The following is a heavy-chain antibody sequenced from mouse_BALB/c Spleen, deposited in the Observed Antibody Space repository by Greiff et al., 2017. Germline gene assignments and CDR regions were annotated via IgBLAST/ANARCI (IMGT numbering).Heavy chain of an antibody. J-gene: IGHJ3*01. CDR2: IDPANGNT. CDR1: GFTIKDTY. CDR3: ARDYYGQLRGFAY. D-gene: IGHD2-1*01. Sequence: VQLKQSGAELVKPGASVKLSCTASGFTIKDTYMHWVKQRPEQGLEWIGRIDPANGNTKYDPKFQGKATITADTSSNTAYLQLSSLTSEDTAVYYCARDYYGQLRGFAYWGQGTLVTVSA. V-gene: IGHV14-3*02.